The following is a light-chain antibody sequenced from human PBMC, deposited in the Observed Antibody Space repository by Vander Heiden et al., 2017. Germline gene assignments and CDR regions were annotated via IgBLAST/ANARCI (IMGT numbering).Light chain of an antibody. J-gene: IGKJ2*01. CDR1: QSVSSNY. CDR3: QQYGSSPKYT. V-gene: IGKV3-20*01. CDR2: GTS. Sequence: EIVLTQFPGTLSLSPGERATLSCRASQSVSSNYLAWYQQKPGQAPRLVIYGTSTRATGIPDRFSGSGYETDFTLTISRLEPEDFAVYYCQQYGSSPKYTFGQGTKMEIK.